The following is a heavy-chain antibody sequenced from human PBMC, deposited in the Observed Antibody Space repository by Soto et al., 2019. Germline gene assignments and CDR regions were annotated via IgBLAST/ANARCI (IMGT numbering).Heavy chain of an antibody. V-gene: IGHV4-31*03. J-gene: IGHJ6*02. CDR2: IYCSGST. CDR3: ARDLLYYYYGIDV. CDR1: GGSISSGGYY. Sequence: SDTLSLTCTVSGGSISSGGYYWILSGQHPGKCLEWSGYIYCSGSTYYNPSLKSRVTISVDTSKNQSSLKLSSVTAADTAVYYCARDLLYYYYGIDVWAQGTTVTASS.